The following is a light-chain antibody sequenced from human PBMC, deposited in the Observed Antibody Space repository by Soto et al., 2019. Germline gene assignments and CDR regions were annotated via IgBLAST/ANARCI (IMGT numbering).Light chain of an antibody. J-gene: IGLJ1*01. CDR2: EVS. V-gene: IGLV2-14*01. Sequence: QSALTQPASVSGSPGQSITISCTGTSSDLGAYKYVSWYQQHPGKAPKLILYEVSNRPSGVSNRFSGSKSGNTASLTISGLQAEDEGDYYCSSYTTIATLDVFGTGTKLTVL. CDR3: SSYTTIATLDV. CDR1: SSDLGAYKY.